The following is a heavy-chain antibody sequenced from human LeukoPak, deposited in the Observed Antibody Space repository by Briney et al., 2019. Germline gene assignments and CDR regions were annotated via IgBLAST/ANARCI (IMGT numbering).Heavy chain of an antibody. Sequence: GGSLRLSCAASGFTFSSYSMNWVRQAPGKGLEWVSYISSSGSTIYYADSVKGRFTISRDNAKNSLYLQMNSLRAEDTAVYYCARDSVSSYSSGWYVDYWGQGTLVTVSS. CDR3: ARDSVSSYSSGWYVDY. V-gene: IGHV3-48*04. D-gene: IGHD6-19*01. CDR1: GFTFSSYS. J-gene: IGHJ4*02. CDR2: ISSSGSTI.